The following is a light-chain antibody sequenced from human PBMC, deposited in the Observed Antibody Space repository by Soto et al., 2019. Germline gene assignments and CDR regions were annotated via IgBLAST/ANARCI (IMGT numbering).Light chain of an antibody. CDR3: QQYVSSLPYMYT. J-gene: IGKJ2*01. Sequence: EIVLTQSPGTLSLSPGERATLSCRTSQSVSSSYLAWYQQKPGQAPRLLIYDASSRATGIPDRFSGSGSGTDFTLPISRLEPEDFAVYYCQQYVSSLPYMYTFGQGTKLEIK. CDR2: DAS. V-gene: IGKV3-20*01. CDR1: QSVSSSY.